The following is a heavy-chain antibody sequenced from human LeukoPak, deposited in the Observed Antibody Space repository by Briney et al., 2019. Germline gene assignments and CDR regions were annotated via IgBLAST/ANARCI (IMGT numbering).Heavy chain of an antibody. Sequence: PGRSLRLSCAASGFTFSSYAMHWVRQAPGKGLEWVAVISYDGSNKCYADSVKGRFTISRDNSKNTLYLQMNSLRAGDTAVYYCARDWGYCSGGSCYSFDYWGQGTLVTVSS. CDR2: ISYDGSNK. CDR1: GFTFSSYA. D-gene: IGHD2-15*01. CDR3: ARDWGYCSGGSCYSFDY. V-gene: IGHV3-30*04. J-gene: IGHJ4*02.